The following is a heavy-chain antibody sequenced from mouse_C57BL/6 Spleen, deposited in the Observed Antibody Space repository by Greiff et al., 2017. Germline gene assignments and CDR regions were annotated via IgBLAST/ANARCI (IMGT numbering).Heavy chain of an antibody. J-gene: IGHJ2*01. Sequence: VQLLQPGAELVMPGASVKLSCKASGYTFTSYWMHWVKQRPGPGLEWIGAIDPYDSYTNYNQKFKGKSTLTLDKASSTAYMQLSSLTSEDSAVYDCARSDGNFDYWGQGTTLTVSS. V-gene: IGHV1-69*01. CDR2: IDPYDSYT. D-gene: IGHD1-1*01. CDR1: GYTFTSYW. CDR3: ARSDGNFDY.